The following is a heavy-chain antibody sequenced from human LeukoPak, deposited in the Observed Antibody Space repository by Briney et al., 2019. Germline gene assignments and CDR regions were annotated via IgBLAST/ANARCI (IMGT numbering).Heavy chain of an antibody. J-gene: IGHJ4*02. V-gene: IGHV4-4*07. CDR3: AKDSSTWGNLAGHFDS. CDR2: FYASGTT. Sequence: KTSETLSLSCSVSGGSMRSYYWSWIRQPAGKGLEWIGRFYASGTTNTSPSLKSRVTMSVDTSKNQFSLKLSSVTAADTAVYYCAKDSSTWGNLAGHFDSWGQGTLVTVSS. D-gene: IGHD6-13*01. CDR1: GGSMRSYY.